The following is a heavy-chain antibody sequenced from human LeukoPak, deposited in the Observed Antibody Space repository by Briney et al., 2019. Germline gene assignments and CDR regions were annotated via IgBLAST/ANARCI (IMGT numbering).Heavy chain of an antibody. Sequence: AGGSLRLSCAASGFTFSSHEMNWVRQAPGKGLEWVSYISSSGSTIYYADSVKGRFTISRDNAKNSLYLQMNSLRAEDTAVYYRAREDGDYYFDYWGQGTLVTVSS. V-gene: IGHV3-48*03. D-gene: IGHD3-10*01. J-gene: IGHJ4*02. CDR3: AREDGDYYFDY. CDR1: GFTFSSHE. CDR2: ISSSGSTI.